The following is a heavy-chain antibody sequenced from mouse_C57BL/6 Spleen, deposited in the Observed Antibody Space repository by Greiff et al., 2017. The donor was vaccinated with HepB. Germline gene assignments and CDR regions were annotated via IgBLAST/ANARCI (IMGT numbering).Heavy chain of an antibody. D-gene: IGHD3-2*02. CDR1: GYTFTDYE. CDR3: TRGRSGYVGFAY. J-gene: IGHJ3*01. CDR2: IDPETGGT. V-gene: IGHV1-15*01. Sequence: QVQLKESGAELVRPGASVTLSCKASGYTFTDYEMHWVKQTPVHGLEWIGAIDPETGGTAYNQKFKGKAILTADKSSSTAYMELRSLTSEDSAVYYCTRGRSGYVGFAYWGQGTLVTVSA.